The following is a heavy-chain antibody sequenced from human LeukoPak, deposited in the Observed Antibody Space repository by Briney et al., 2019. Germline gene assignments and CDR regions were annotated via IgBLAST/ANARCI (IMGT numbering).Heavy chain of an antibody. CDR1: GFPFSRYT. Sequence: PGGSLRLSCAASGFPFSRYTMNWVRQAPGKGLEWVSSIASSPSIYYADSVKGRFTISRDNAKNSLNLQMNSLRAEDTAVYYCARRYYYDTSGYAFDLWGQGTMDTVSS. J-gene: IGHJ3*01. CDR3: ARRYYYDTSGYAFDL. CDR2: IASSPSI. V-gene: IGHV3-21*01. D-gene: IGHD3-22*01.